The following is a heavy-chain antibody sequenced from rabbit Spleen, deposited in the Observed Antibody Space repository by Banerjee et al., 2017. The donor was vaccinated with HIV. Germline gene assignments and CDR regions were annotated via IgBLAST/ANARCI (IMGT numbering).Heavy chain of an antibody. CDR1: GFSFSNKV. Sequence: QEQVVESGGGLVKPEGSLKLSCTASGFSFSNKVVMCWVRQAPGKGLEWIGYIDPLFGTTYYANWVNGRFTISSHNAQNTLYLQLNSLTAADTATYFCARDNGSGDYIDVYFDLWGPGTLVTVS. V-gene: IGHV1S47*01. CDR3: ARDNGSGDYIDVYFDL. D-gene: IGHD1-1*01. J-gene: IGHJ4*01. CDR2: IDPLFGTT.